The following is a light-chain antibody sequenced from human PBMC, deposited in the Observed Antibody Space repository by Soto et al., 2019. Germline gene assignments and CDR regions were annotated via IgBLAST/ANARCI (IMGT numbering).Light chain of an antibody. CDR2: DAV. Sequence: IVLTQSPVTLSLSPGEGATLSCRASQSVTGTNLAWYQQRAGQAPRLLIYDAVRRATGIPDRFSGSGSGTDFTLTISRLEPEDFAVYYCHQYGSSLGTFGQGTKVEVK. CDR3: HQYGSSLGT. J-gene: IGKJ2*01. CDR1: QSVTGTN. V-gene: IGKV3-20*01.